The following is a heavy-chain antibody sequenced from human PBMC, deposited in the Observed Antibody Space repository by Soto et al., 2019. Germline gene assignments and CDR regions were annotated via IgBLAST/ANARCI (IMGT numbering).Heavy chain of an antibody. J-gene: IGHJ4*02. CDR2: ISGGGRGA. V-gene: IGHV3-23*01. CDR1: GFTFSDPA. D-gene: IGHD2-15*01. Sequence: EVQLLESGGGLVQPGGSLRLSCTASGFTFSDPAMTWVRQAPGKGLEWLSGISGGGRGAYYADSVKGRFTVSRANSSHTLFLQMDSLRVEETAVYYCAIDLWWYTHWGQGTLVTVSS. CDR3: AIDLWWYTH.